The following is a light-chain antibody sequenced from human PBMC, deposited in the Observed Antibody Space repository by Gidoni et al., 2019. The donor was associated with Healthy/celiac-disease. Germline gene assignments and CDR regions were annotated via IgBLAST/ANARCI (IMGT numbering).Light chain of an antibody. V-gene: IGKV1-39*01. J-gene: IGKJ5*01. CDR2: AAS. CDR3: QQSYSTPSIT. CDR1: QSISSY. Sequence: DIQMTQSPSSLSASVGDRVTITCRASQSISSYLNWYQQKPGKAPKLLIYAASSLQSRVPSRFSGSGSGTDFTLTISSLQPEDFATYYCQQSYSTPSITFGQXTRLEIK.